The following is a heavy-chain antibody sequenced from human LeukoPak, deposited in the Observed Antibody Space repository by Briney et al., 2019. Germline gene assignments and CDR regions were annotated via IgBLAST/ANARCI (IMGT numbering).Heavy chain of an antibody. J-gene: IGHJ5*02. CDR1: GYTLTELS. Sequence: ASVKVSCKGSGYTLTELSMHWVRQAPGKGLEWMGGFDPEDGETIYAQKFQGRVTMTEDTSTDTAYMELSSLRSEDTAVYYCATDRGYSSGWYDGWFDPWGQGTLVTVSS. CDR3: ATDRGYSSGWYDGWFDP. V-gene: IGHV1-24*01. D-gene: IGHD6-19*01. CDR2: FDPEDGET.